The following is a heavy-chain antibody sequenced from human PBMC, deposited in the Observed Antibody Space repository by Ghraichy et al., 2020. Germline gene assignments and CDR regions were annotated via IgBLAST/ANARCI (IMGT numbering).Heavy chain of an antibody. Sequence: GSLRLSCAASGFTFSSSAMRWVRQAPGKGLEWVSGISGSGDDTSYADSVKGRFTMSRDNSKNTLYLQMNSLRAEDTAVYYCVKRHDDYDYLDYWGQGTLVTVSS. CDR3: VKRHDDYDYLDY. CDR1: GFTFSSSA. D-gene: IGHD4-17*01. V-gene: IGHV3-23*01. CDR2: ISGSGDDT. J-gene: IGHJ4*02.